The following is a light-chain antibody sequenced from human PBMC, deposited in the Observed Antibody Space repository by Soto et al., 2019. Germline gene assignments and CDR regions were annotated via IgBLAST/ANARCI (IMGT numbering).Light chain of an antibody. CDR2: KAS. CDR3: QQYNSLSHT. V-gene: IGKV1-5*03. Sequence: DIQMTQSPSTLSASVGDTVTITCRASQSISNWLAWYQQKPGKAPKVLIYKASNLESGVPSRFSGSGSGTAFTLTISSLQPDDFATYYCQQYNSLSHTFGQGTKLEIK. CDR1: QSISNW. J-gene: IGKJ2*01.